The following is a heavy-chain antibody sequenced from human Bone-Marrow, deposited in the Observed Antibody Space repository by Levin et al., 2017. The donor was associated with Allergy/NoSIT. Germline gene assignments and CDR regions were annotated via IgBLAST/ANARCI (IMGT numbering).Heavy chain of an antibody. CDR1: GYTFTGYY. Sequence: ASVKVSCKASGYTFTGYYLHWVRQAPGQGLEWMGWINPRSGITNYEQNFQGRVAMTRDTSISTIYLEVTRVRSDDTAVYFCARDASLTSRPFYFYGLDVWGQGTTVTVSS. J-gene: IGHJ6*02. CDR3: ARDASLTSRPFYFYGLDV. CDR2: INPRSGIT. V-gene: IGHV1-2*02. D-gene: IGHD1-1*01.